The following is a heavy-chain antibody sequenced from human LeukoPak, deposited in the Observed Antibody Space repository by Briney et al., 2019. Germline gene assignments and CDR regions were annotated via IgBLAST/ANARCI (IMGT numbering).Heavy chain of an antibody. V-gene: IGHV4-39*01. CDR2: IYCSGST. CDR1: GGSISSSSYY. J-gene: IGHJ4*02. CDR3: ARQGDSSGYNDY. Sequence: SEALSLTCTVSGGSISSSSYYWGWIRQPPGKGLEWIGSIYCSGSTYYNPSLKSRVTISVDTSKNQFSLKLSSVTAADTAVYYCARQGDSSGYNDYWGQGTLVTVSS. D-gene: IGHD3-22*01.